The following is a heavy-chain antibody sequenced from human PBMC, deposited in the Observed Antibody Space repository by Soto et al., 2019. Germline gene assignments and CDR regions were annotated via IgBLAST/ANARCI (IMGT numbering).Heavy chain of an antibody. CDR3: ARVRDGGAAI. CDR1: GGSFSGYY. Sequence: QVQLQQWGAGLLKPSETLSLTCAVYGGSFSGYYWSWIRQPPGKGLEWIGEINPSGTTNYTPSLKSRVTMSGDTPKNQFSLKMTSVTAADTAVYYCARVRDGGAAIWGQGTLVTVSS. V-gene: IGHV4-34*01. CDR2: INPSGTT. D-gene: IGHD4-17*01. J-gene: IGHJ4*02.